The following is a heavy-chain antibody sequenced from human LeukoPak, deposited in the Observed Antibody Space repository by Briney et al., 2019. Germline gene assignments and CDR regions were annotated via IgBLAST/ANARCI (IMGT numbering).Heavy chain of an antibody. D-gene: IGHD3-22*01. J-gene: IGHJ4*02. CDR1: GCTISSYY. CDR3: ARVPTGDYYDSREFDY. CDR2: IYTSGST. Sequence: SETLSLTCTVSGCTISSYYWSWIRQPAGKGLEWIGRIYTSGSTNYNPSLMSRVTMSVDTSKNQFSLKLSSVTAADTAVYYCARVPTGDYYDSREFDYWGQGTLVTVSS. V-gene: IGHV4-4*07.